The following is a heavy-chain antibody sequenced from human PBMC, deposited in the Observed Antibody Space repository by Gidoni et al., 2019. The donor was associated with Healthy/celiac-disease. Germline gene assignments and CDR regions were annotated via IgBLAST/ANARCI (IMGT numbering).Heavy chain of an antibody. J-gene: IGHJ6*02. CDR1: GGTFRSYA. D-gene: IGHD5-18*01. Sequence: QVQLVQSGAEVKKPGSSVKVSCKASGGTFRSYAISWVRQAPGQGLEWMGGIIPIFGTANYAQKFQGRVTITADESTSTAYMELSSLRSEDTAVYYCAREPKPSGYSYGYDYYYGMDVWGQGTTVTVSS. CDR3: AREPKPSGYSYGYDYYYGMDV. CDR2: IIPIFGTA. V-gene: IGHV1-69*01.